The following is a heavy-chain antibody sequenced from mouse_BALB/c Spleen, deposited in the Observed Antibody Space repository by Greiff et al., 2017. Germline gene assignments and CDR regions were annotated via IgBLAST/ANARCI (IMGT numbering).Heavy chain of an antibody. CDR2: IYPGSGNT. CDR1: GYAFTNYW. V-gene: IGHV1-63*01. Sequence: VQLQQSGAELVRPGTSVKISCKASGYAFTNYWLGWVKQRPGHGLEWIGDIYPGSGNTYYNEKFKGKATLTADKSSSTAYMQLSSLTSEDSAVYFCASYYYGSSRFAYWGQGTLVTVSA. J-gene: IGHJ3*01. CDR3: ASYYYGSSRFAY. D-gene: IGHD1-1*01.